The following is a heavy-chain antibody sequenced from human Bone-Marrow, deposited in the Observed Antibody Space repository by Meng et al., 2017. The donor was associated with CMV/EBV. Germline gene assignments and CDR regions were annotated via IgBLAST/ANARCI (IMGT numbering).Heavy chain of an antibody. CDR3: ARVRYSSSSGYYFDY. Sequence: SGGSSSSSNWWSWVRQPPGKGLEWIGEIYHSGSTSYNPSLKSRVTISVDKSKNQFSLKLSSVTAADTAVYYCARVRYSSSSGYYFDYWGQGTLVTVSS. D-gene: IGHD6-6*01. V-gene: IGHV4-4*02. CDR2: IYHSGST. CDR1: GGSSSSSNW. J-gene: IGHJ4*02.